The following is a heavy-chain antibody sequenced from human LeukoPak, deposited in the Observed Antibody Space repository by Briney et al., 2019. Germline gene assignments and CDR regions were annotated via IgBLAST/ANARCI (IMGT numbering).Heavy chain of an antibody. Sequence: ASVKVSCKASGYTFTGYYMHWARQAPGQGLEWMGRINPNGGGTNYAQKFQGRVTMTRDTSISTAYMELSRLRSDDTAVYYCARLVPAADHPYYYYGMDVWGQGTTVTVSS. J-gene: IGHJ6*02. D-gene: IGHD2-2*01. CDR2: INPNGGGT. CDR3: ARLVPAADHPYYYYGMDV. V-gene: IGHV1-2*06. CDR1: GYTFTGYY.